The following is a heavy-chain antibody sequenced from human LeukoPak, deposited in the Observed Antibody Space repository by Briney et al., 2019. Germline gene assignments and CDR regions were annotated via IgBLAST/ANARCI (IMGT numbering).Heavy chain of an antibody. D-gene: IGHD6-19*01. CDR3: AREDTVAGTFDY. CDR1: GFTFSSYA. V-gene: IGHV3-21*01. J-gene: IGHJ4*02. Sequence: PGGSLRLSCAASGFTFSSYAMSWVRQAPGKGLEWVSAISSSSSYIYYADSVKGRFTISRDNAKNSLYLQMNSLRAEDTAVYYCAREDTVAGTFDYWGQGTLATVSS. CDR2: ISSSSSYI.